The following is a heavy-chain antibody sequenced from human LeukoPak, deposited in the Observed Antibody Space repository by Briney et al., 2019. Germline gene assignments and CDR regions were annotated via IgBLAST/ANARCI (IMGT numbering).Heavy chain of an antibody. J-gene: IGHJ6*02. V-gene: IGHV1-69*04. CDR1: GGTFSSYA. CDR3: ARGPPLPSRYYYGMDV. CDR2: IIPILGIA. Sequence: SSVKVSCKASGGTFSSYAISWVRQAPGQGLEWMGRIIPILGIANYAQKFQGRVTITADKSTSTAYMELSSLRSEDTAVYYCARGPPLPSRYYYGMDVWGQGTTVTVSS.